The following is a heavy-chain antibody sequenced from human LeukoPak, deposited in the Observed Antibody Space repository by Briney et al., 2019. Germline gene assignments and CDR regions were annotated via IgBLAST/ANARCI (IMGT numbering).Heavy chain of an antibody. CDR3: ATERPDTSGSKIDY. CDR1: GFIFSNYA. J-gene: IGHJ4*02. CDR2: IRYDGTNK. D-gene: IGHD3-22*01. V-gene: IGHV3-30*02. Sequence: GGSLRLSCAASGFIFSNYAMHWVRQAPGKGPEWVAFIRYDGTNKYYADSVKGRFTISRDNSKNTLYLQVNSPRAEDTAVYYCATERPDTSGSKIDYWGQGTLVIVSS.